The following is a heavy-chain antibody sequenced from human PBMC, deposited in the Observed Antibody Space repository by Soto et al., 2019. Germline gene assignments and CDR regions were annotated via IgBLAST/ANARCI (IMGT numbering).Heavy chain of an antibody. CDR1: GFTFSSYG. CDR3: ARQSTVYGMDV. CDR2: IWYDGSNK. D-gene: IGHD4-4*01. J-gene: IGHJ6*02. Sequence: GGSLRLSCAASGFTFSSYGMHWVRQAPGKGLEWAAVIWYDGSNKYYADSVKGRFTISRDNSKNTLYLQMNSLRAEDTAVYYCARQSTVYGMDVWGQGTTVTVSS. V-gene: IGHV3-33*01.